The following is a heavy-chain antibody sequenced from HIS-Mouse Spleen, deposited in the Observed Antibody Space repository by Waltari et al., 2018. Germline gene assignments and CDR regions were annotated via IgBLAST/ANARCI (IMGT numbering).Heavy chain of an antibody. CDR3: AREIPYSSSWYDWYFDL. J-gene: IGHJ2*01. CDR2: ISYSGST. D-gene: IGHD6-13*01. CDR1: GGSTRSSSYY. Sequence: QLQLQESGPGLVKPSETLSLTCTVSGGSTRSSSYYWGWIRQPPGKWLEWIGIISYSGSTYYHPSLKGRVTISVDTSKNQFSLKLSSVTAADTAVYYCAREIPYSSSWYDWYFDLWGRGTLVTVSS. V-gene: IGHV4-39*07.